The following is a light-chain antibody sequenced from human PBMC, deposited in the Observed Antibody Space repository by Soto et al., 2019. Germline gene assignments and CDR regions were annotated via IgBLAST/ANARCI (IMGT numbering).Light chain of an antibody. Sequence: EIVMTQSPATLSVSPGERATLSCRASQSVSSNLAWYQQKPGQAPRLLIYGASTRATGIPARFSGSGSGTEFTLTXSSLQSEDFAVYYCQQYNNWPPGIFTFGPGTKVDIK. CDR3: QQYNNWPPGIFT. CDR2: GAS. CDR1: QSVSSN. J-gene: IGKJ3*01. V-gene: IGKV3-15*01.